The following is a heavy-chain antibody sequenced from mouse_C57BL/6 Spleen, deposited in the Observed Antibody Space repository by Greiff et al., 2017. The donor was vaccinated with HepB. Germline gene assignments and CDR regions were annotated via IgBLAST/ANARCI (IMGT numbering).Heavy chain of an antibody. CDR2: IDPSDSYT. CDR1: GYTFTSYW. Sequence: QVQLQQPGAELVMPGASVKLSCKASGYTFTSYWMHWVKQRPGQGLEWIGEIDPSDSYTNYNQKFKGKSTLTVDKSSSTAYMQLSSLTSEDSAVYYCARPLYGSPFAYWGQGTLVTVSA. J-gene: IGHJ3*01. D-gene: IGHD1-1*01. V-gene: IGHV1-69*01. CDR3: ARPLYGSPFAY.